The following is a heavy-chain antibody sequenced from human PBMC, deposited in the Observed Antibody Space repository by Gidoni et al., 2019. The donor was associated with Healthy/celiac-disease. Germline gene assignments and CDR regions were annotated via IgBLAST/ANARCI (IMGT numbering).Heavy chain of an antibody. J-gene: IGHJ4*02. CDR3: ARGGTGGYYYGSGSQKPDDY. V-gene: IGHV4-39*07. D-gene: IGHD3-10*01. Sequence: QLQLQESGPGLVKPSETLSLTCTVSGGSISSRSYYWGWIRQPPGKGLEWIGSIYYSGSTYYNPSIKSRVTISVDTAKNQFSLKLSSVTAADTAVYYCARGGTGGYYYGSGSQKPDDYWGQGTLVTVSS. CDR2: IYYSGST. CDR1: GGSISSRSYY.